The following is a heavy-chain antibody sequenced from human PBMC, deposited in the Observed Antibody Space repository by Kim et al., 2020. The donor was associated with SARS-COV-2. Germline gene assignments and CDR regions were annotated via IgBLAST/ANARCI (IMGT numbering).Heavy chain of an antibody. J-gene: IGHJ6*02. V-gene: IGHV3-74*01. CDR3: ARETGAMYYYYGMDV. Sequence: SVKGHFTISRDNAKTTLYLKMNSLRAEDTAVYYCARETGAMYYYYGMDVWGQGTTVTVSS.